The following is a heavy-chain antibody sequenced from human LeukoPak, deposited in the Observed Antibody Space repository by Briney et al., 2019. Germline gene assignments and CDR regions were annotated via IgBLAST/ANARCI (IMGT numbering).Heavy chain of an antibody. CDR2: IKQDGSEK. V-gene: IGHV3-7*01. Sequence: GGSLRLSCAVSGFTFSDYWMTWVRQAPGKGLEWVANIKQDGSEKNYVDSMKGRFTISRDNAKNSVYLQMHSLRGEDTAVYYCARDTSPYTGTIWSDAFDIWGQGTMVTVSS. D-gene: IGHD2-2*01. J-gene: IGHJ3*02. CDR3: ARDTSPYTGTIWSDAFDI. CDR1: GFTFSDYW.